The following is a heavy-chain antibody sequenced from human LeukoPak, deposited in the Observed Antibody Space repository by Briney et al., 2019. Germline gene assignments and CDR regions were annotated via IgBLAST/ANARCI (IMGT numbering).Heavy chain of an antibody. Sequence: SGGSLRLPCTTSGLTYSKCVMTGVRQAPGRGVEGVSSISPSGGYTFYADSVKGRFTISRDNYKNTLSLQMSSLGAEDTDTYYCAGGYRDDDFFDSWGQGTLVTVSS. D-gene: IGHD5-12*01. V-gene: IGHV3-23*01. J-gene: IGHJ4*02. CDR2: ISPSGGYT. CDR1: GLTYSKCV. CDR3: AGGYRDDDFFDS.